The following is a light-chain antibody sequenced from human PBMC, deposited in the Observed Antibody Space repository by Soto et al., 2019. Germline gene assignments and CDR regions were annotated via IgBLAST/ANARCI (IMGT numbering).Light chain of an antibody. CDR2: EVT. Sequence: QSALTQPASVSGSPGQSITISCTGTSSDVGGYNYVSWYQQHPGKAPKLMIYEVTGRPSGVSNRFSGSKSANTASLTISGLQAEDEADYYCSSYTSTSTLIFGGGTQLTVL. CDR3: SSYTSTSTLI. V-gene: IGLV2-14*01. CDR1: SSDVGGYNY. J-gene: IGLJ2*01.